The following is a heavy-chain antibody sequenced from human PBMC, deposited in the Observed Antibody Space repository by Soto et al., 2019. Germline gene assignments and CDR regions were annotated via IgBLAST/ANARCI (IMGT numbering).Heavy chain of an antibody. D-gene: IGHD6-6*01. CDR1: GDSVSSNSAA. CDR3: ARSRGPLVGYWFDP. Sequence: HSQTLSLTCAISGDSVSSNSAAWNWIRQSPSRGLEWLGRTYYRSKWYNDYAVSVKSRITINPDTSKNQFSLQLNSVTPEDMAVYYCARSRGPLVGYWFDPWGQGTLVTVSS. J-gene: IGHJ5*02. V-gene: IGHV6-1*01. CDR2: TYYRSKWYN.